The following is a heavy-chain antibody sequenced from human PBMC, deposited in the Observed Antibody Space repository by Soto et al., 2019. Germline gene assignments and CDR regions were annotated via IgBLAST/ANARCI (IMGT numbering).Heavy chain of an antibody. CDR1: GGTFSSYA. V-gene: IGHV1-69*12. J-gene: IGHJ5*02. D-gene: IGHD2-15*01. Sequence: QVQLVQSGAEVKKPGSSVKVSCKASGGTFSSYAISWVRQAPGQGLEWMGGIIPIFGTANYAQKFQGRVTITADESTSTAYMELSSLRSEDTAVYYCARDSTYCSGGSCSWFDPWGQGTLVTVSS. CDR3: ARDSTYCSGGSCSWFDP. CDR2: IIPIFGTA.